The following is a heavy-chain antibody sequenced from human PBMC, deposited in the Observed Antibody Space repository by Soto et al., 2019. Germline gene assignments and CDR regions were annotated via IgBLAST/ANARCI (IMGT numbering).Heavy chain of an antibody. J-gene: IGHJ4*02. D-gene: IGHD6-19*01. CDR2: IRSKAYGGTT. CDR3: TRDCPVAGLLFDY. Sequence: RRLSCTASGFTFGDYAMSWFRQAPGKGLEWVGFIRSKAYGGTTEYAASVKGRFTISRDDSKSIAYLQMNSLKTEDTAVYYCTRDCPVAGLLFDYWGQGTLVTVSS. V-gene: IGHV3-49*03. CDR1: GFTFGDYA.